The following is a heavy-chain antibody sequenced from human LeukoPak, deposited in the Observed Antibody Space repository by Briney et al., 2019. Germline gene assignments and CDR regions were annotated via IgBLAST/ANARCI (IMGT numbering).Heavy chain of an antibody. D-gene: IGHD6-13*01. Sequence: SETLSLTCAVYGGSFSGYYWSWIRQPPGKGLEWIGEINHSGSTNYNPSLKSRVTISVDTSKNQFSLKLSSVTAADTAVYYCARSRRSIAAAGSWFDPWGQGTLVTVSS. CDR3: ARSRRSIAAAGSWFDP. CDR2: INHSGST. J-gene: IGHJ5*02. V-gene: IGHV4-34*01. CDR1: GGSFSGYY.